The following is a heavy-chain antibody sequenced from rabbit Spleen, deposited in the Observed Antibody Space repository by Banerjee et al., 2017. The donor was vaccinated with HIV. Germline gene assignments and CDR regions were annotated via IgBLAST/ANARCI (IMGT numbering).Heavy chain of an antibody. V-gene: IGHV1S45*01. J-gene: IGHJ4*01. CDR1: GFSFSSSCW. D-gene: IGHD3-1*01. CDR3: GRRDNVDGAGWKL. CDR2: IHTDSSGST. Sequence: EQLEESGGGLVKPEGSLTLTCTASGFSFSSSCWIWWVRQAPGKGLEWIACIHTDSSGSTYYASWVNGRFTISKTSSTTVTLQMTSLTAADTATYFCGRRDNVDGAGWKLWGPGTLVTVS.